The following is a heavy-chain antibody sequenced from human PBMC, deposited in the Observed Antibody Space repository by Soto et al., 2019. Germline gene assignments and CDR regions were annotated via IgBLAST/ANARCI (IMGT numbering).Heavy chain of an antibody. Sequence: SETLSLTCTFSCGSIISSSYYWGWIRQPPGKGLEWIGSIYYSGSTYYNPSLKSRVTISVDTSKNQFSLKLSSVTAADTAVYYCARLSSSRGVYWGQGTLVTVSS. CDR3: ARLSSSRGVY. CDR2: IYYSGST. CDR1: CGSIISSSYY. D-gene: IGHD6-6*01. J-gene: IGHJ4*02. V-gene: IGHV4-39*01.